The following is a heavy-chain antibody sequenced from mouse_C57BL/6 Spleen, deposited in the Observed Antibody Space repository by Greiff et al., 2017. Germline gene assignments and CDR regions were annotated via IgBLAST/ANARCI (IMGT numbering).Heavy chain of an antibody. J-gene: IGHJ4*01. V-gene: IGHV1-82*01. Sequence: QVQLQQSGPELVKPGASVKISCKASGYAFSSSWMNWVKQRPGKGLEWIGRIYPGDGDTNYNGKFKGKATLTADKSSSTAYMQLSSLTSEDSAVYFGARGEGAMDYWGQGTSVTVSS. CDR1: GYAFSSSW. CDR2: IYPGDGDT. CDR3: ARGEGAMDY.